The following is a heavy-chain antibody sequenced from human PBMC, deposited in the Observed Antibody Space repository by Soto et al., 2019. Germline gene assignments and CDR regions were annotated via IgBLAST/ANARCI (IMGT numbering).Heavy chain of an antibody. CDR3: ARGKRGSSWYRGEEKYYYYGMDV. V-gene: IGHV4-34*01. CDR2: IHHSGST. D-gene: IGHD6-13*01. CDR1: GESFNGYY. J-gene: IGHJ6*02. Sequence: SETLSLTCTAYGESFNGYYWSWIRQPPWKWLEWIWEIHHSGSTNYNPSLKSRVTFSIDTSKRQFSLKVRSVTAADTAVYYCARGKRGSSWYRGEEKYYYYGMDVWGQGTPVTVSS.